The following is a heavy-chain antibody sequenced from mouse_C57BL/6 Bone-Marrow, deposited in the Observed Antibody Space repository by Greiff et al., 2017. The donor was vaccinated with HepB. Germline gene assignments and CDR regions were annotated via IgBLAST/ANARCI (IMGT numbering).Heavy chain of an antibody. CDR1: GFTFSNYW. V-gene: IGHV6-3*01. J-gene: IGHJ3*01. CDR2: IRLKSDNYAT. D-gene: IGHD2-1*01. CDR3: TVYNSWFAY. Sequence: EVQLQQSGGGLVQPGGSMKLSCVASGFTFSNYWMNWVRQSPEKGLEWVAQIRLKSDNYATHYAESVKGRFTISRDDSKRSVYLQMNNLRAEDTGIYYCTVYNSWFAYWGQGTLVTVSA.